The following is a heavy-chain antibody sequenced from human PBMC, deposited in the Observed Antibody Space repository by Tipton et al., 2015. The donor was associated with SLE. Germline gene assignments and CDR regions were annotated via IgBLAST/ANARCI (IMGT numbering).Heavy chain of an antibody. D-gene: IGHD2-8*01. CDR3: ARGYCSDGVCYGFGFFDY. CDR1: GGSIRSSRHF. J-gene: IGHJ4*02. Sequence: LSLTCTVSGGSIRSSRHFWGWIRQPPGKGLEWIGVLYYSGNTYYNPSLKSPVTLSIDTSKNQFSLKMRSVTAAGTAVYFCARGYCSDGVCYGFGFFDYWGQGNLVTVSS. V-gene: IGHV4-39*07. CDR2: LYYSGNT.